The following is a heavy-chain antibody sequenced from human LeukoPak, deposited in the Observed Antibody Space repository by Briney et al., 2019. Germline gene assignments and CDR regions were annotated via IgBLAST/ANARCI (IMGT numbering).Heavy chain of an antibody. CDR2: ISAYNGNT. Sequence: ASVKVSCKASGYTFTSYGISWVRQAPGQGLEWMGWISAYNGNTNYAQKLQGRVTMTTDTSTSTAYMELRSLRSDDTAVYYCARGRPGQWLEPYYYYYGMDVWGQGTTVTLSS. J-gene: IGHJ6*02. CDR1: GYTFTSYG. CDR3: ARGRPGQWLEPYYYYYGMDV. V-gene: IGHV1-18*01. D-gene: IGHD6-19*01.